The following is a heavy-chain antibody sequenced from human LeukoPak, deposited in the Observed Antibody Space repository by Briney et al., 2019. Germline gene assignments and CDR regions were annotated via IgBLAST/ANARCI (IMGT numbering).Heavy chain of an antibody. D-gene: IGHD6-6*01. CDR2: ISGSSSTI. CDR3: ARAGREYSTSHLAY. V-gene: IGHV3-48*01. J-gene: IGHJ4*02. CDR1: GFTFSSYG. Sequence: PGGSLRLSCAASGFTFSSYGMHWVRQAPGKGPEWVSYISGSSSTIYSADSVKGRFTISRDNAKNSLFLQMNSLRGEDTAVYYCARAGREYSTSHLAYWGQGTLVTVSS.